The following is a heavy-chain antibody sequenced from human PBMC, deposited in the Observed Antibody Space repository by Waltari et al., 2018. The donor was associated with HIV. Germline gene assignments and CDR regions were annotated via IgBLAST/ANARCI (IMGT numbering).Heavy chain of an antibody. D-gene: IGHD3-3*01. CDR1: GGSFSGYY. V-gene: IGHV4-34*01. CDR2: INHSGST. J-gene: IGHJ4*02. Sequence: QVQLQQWGAGLLKPSETLSLTCAVYGGSFSGYYWSWIRQPPGKGLEWIGEINHSGSTNYNPSLKSGVTISVDTSKNQFSLKLSSVTAADTAVYYCARGQDYDFWSGYYYDYWGQGTLVTVSS. CDR3: ARGQDYDFWSGYYYDY.